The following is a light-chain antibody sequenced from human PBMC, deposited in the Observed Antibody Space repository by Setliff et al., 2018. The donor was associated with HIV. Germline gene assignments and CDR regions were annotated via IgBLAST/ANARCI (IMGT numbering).Light chain of an antibody. CDR3: CSYTSSSTRL. CDR1: SNDIGGYSY. Sequence: QSVLTHPASVSGSPGQSITISCTGTSNDIGGYSYVSWYQQYPGKAPKMMIYDVSKRPSGVSNRFSASKAGNMASLTISGLQPEDEADYYCCSYTSSSTRLVGTGTK. V-gene: IGLV2-14*03. J-gene: IGLJ1*01. CDR2: DVS.